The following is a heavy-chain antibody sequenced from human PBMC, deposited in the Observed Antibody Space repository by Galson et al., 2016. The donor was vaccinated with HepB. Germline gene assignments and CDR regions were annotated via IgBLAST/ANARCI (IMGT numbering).Heavy chain of an antibody. CDR2: IRSILGTT. CDR3: ASLTSGSYEDY. J-gene: IGHJ4*02. V-gene: IGHV1-69*13. CDR1: GGTFSSYV. Sequence: SVKVSCKASGGTFSSYVISWVRQAPGQGLEWMGGIRSILGTTYYAQKFQGRVTITADDSTSTAYMALTSLTSEDTAVYYCASLTSGSYEDYWGLGTLVTVSS. D-gene: IGHD1-26*01.